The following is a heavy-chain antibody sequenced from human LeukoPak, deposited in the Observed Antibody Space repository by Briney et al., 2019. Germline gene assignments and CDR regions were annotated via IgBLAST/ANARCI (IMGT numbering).Heavy chain of an antibody. J-gene: IGHJ4*02. V-gene: IGHV3-66*01. CDR3: ARDTIYCSSTSCSSTGFDY. Sequence: PGGSLRLSCAASGFTVSSNYMSWVRQAPGKGLEWVSVIYSGGSTYYADSVKGRFTISRDNSKNTLYLQMNSLRAEDTAVYYCARDTIYCSSTSCSSTGFDYWGQGTLVTVSS. CDR1: GFTVSSNY. CDR2: IYSGGST. D-gene: IGHD2-2*01.